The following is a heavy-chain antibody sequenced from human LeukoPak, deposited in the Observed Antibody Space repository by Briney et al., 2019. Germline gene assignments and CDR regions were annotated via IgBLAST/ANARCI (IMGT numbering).Heavy chain of an antibody. CDR1: GGSFSGYY. J-gene: IGHJ3*02. D-gene: IGHD6-13*01. CDR2: INHSGST. Sequence: PSETLSLTCAVYGGSFSGYYWSWIRQPPGKGLEWIGEINHSGSTNYNPSLKSRVTISVDTSKNQFSLKLSSVTAADTAVYYCARYTPPWNSSSWSRSSTLVFAFDIWGQGTMVTVSS. CDR3: ARYTPPWNSSSWSRSSTLVFAFDI. V-gene: IGHV4-34*01.